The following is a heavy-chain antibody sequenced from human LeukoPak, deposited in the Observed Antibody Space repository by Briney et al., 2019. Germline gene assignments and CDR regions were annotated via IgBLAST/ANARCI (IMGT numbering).Heavy chain of an antibody. D-gene: IGHD2-8*01. J-gene: IGHJ6*03. V-gene: IGHV3-30*04. CDR2: ISYDGSNK. CDR3: ANGYCTNGVCYPYYYYCMDV. CDR1: GFTFSSYA. Sequence: PGGSLRLSCAASGFTFSSYAMHWVRQAPGKGLEWVAVISYDGSNKYYADSVKGRFTISRDNSKNTLYLQMNSLRAEDTAVYYCANGYCTNGVCYPYYYYCMDVWGKGTTVTVSS.